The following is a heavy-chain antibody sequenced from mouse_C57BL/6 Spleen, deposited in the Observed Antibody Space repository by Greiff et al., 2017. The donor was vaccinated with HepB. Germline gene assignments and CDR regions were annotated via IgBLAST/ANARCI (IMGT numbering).Heavy chain of an antibody. CDR1: GITFSSYA. CDR3: AREWDYGNYLFAY. J-gene: IGHJ3*01. CDR2: ISDGGSYT. D-gene: IGHD2-1*01. V-gene: IGHV5-4*01. Sequence: EVKLMESGGGLVKPGGSLKLSCAASGITFSSYAMSWVRQTPEKRLEWVATISDGGSYTYYPDNVKGRFTISRDNAKNNLYLQMSHLKSEDTAMYYCAREWDYGNYLFAYWGQGTLVTVSA.